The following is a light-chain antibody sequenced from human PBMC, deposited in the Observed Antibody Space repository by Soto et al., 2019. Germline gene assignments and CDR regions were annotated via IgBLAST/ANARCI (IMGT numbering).Light chain of an antibody. J-gene: IGLJ1*01. CDR3: SSYTDSSNYV. CDR1: SSDLAIYNY. Sequence: QSCRRHPASASWSPGHSITISCTGTSSDLAIYNYVSWYQQQPGKAPKLMIYQVTNRPSGVSNRFSGSRSGNTASLTISGLQAEEEADYYCSSYTDSSNYVFGNGTKVTVL. CDR2: QVT. V-gene: IGLV2-14*01.